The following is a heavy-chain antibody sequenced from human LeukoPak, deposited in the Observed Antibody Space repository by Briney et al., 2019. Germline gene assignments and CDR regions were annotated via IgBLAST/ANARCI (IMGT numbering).Heavy chain of an antibody. V-gene: IGHV3-30*02. D-gene: IGHD3-10*01. J-gene: IGHJ4*02. CDR3: AKDSYGSGTYPAYFDY. CDR1: GFTFSTYG. Sequence: PGGSLRLSRAASGFTFSTYGMHWVRQAPGKGLEWVSFIRYDGSIKYYADSVEGRFTISRDNSKNTLYLQMNSLRAEDTAVYYCAKDSYGSGTYPAYFDYWGQGTLVTVSS. CDR2: IRYDGSIK.